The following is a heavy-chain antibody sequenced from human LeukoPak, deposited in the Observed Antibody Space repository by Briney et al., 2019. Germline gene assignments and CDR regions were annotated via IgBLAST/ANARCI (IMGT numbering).Heavy chain of an antibody. CDR1: GFTFSSYE. CDR3: AELGITMIGGV. D-gene: IGHD3-10*02. Sequence: GGSLRLSCAASGFTFSSYEMNWVRQAPGKGVEWVSYISSSGSTIYYADSVKGRFTISRDNAKISLYLQMNSLRAEDTAVYYCAELGITMIGGVWGKGTTVTISS. J-gene: IGHJ6*04. V-gene: IGHV3-48*03. CDR2: ISSSGSTI.